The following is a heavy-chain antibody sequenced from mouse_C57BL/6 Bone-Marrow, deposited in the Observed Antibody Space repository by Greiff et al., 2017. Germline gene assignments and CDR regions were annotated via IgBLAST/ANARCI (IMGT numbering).Heavy chain of an antibody. CDR1: GYTFTDYY. D-gene: IGHD1-1*02. CDR2: INPYNGGT. V-gene: IGHV1-19*01. Sequence: EVQLQQSGPVLVKPGASVKMSCKASGYTFTDYYMTWVQQSHGKSLEWIGVINPYNGGTSYNQKFKGKATLTVDKSSSTAYMALNSLTSEDSAVXYCARGSHWYFDVWGTGTTVTVSS. J-gene: IGHJ1*03. CDR3: ARGSHWYFDV.